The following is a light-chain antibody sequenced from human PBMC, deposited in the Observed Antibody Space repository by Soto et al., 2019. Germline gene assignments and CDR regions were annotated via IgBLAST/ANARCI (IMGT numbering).Light chain of an antibody. CDR3: CSYLGARRYA. J-gene: IGLJ1*01. CDR1: ISDGGSSNL. Sequence: QSALTQPASVSGSPGQSITISCAGYISDGGSSNLVSWYQQHPGKVPKLIIYEGNRRPSGVSSRFSGSNSGTTASLTISGLQAEDEAHYYGCSYLGARRYAFVIGTKGTVL. V-gene: IGLV2-23*01. CDR2: EGN.